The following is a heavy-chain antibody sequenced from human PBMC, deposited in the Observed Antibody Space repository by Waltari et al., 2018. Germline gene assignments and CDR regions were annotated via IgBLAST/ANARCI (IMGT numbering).Heavy chain of an antibody. CDR3: ARDLGGSGSD. V-gene: IGHV3-74*01. CDR1: GFTFSTYW. J-gene: IGHJ4*02. CDR2: IDTHGSRT. D-gene: IGHD1-26*01. Sequence: EVQLVESGGGLIQPGGSLRLSCAASGFTFSTYWMHWVRQVPGEGLVWDSRIDTHGSRTDYADSVKGRFTISRDNAKNTLYLQMNSLRVEDTALYYCARDLGGSGSDWGQGTLVTVSS.